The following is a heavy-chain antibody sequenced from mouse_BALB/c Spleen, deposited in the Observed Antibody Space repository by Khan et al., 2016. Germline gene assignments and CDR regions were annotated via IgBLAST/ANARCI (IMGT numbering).Heavy chain of an antibody. D-gene: IGHD2-1*01. Sequence: QVQLKQSGPGLVQPSQSLSITCTVSGFSLTCYGVHWVRQSPGQGLEWLGVIWIGGSTDFNAYFIFRLSISKDNSNGQVFFKMNSLQAKDTAIYYCARAEAIYYGNYGSMDYWGQGTSVTVSS. J-gene: IGHJ4*01. CDR1: GFSLTCYG. CDR3: ARAEAIYYGNYGSMDY. CDR2: IWIGGST. V-gene: IGHV2-2*02.